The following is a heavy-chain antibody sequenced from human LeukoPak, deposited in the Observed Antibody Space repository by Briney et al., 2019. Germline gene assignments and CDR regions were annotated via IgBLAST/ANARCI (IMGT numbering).Heavy chain of an antibody. D-gene: IGHD3-10*01. CDR3: AKGEDHGSGAVHFAS. CDR2: IYHGGST. Sequence: SETLSLTCAVSGGSISSSNWWSWVRQPPGKGLEWIGEIYHGGSTNYNPSLKSRVAMSVDRSRNQFSLQLSSVTAADTAVYYCAKGEDHGSGAVHFASWGQGTLVTVSS. V-gene: IGHV4-4*02. CDR1: GGSISSSNW. J-gene: IGHJ4*02.